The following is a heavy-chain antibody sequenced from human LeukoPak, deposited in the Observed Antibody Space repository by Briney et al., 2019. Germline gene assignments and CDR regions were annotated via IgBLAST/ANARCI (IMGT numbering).Heavy chain of an antibody. J-gene: IGHJ4*02. CDR2: ISNSGTTI. D-gene: IGHD3-22*01. CDR3: ARGHWESDSSGWLH. Sequence: GGSLRLSCAASGFTFSDYYMSWIRQAPGKGLEWVSYISNSGTTIYYTDSVKGRFTISRDNAKSSLYLQMNSLRAEDTAVYYCARGHWESDSSGWLHWGQGTLVTVSS. CDR1: GFTFSDYY. V-gene: IGHV3-11*04.